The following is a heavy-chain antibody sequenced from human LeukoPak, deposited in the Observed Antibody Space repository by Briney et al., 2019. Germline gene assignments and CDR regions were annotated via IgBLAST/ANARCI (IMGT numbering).Heavy chain of an antibody. J-gene: IGHJ6*04. CDR2: ISGSGGTT. D-gene: IGHD5-12*01. Sequence: GGSLLLSCATSGITFSCYGMSWVRPAPGKGLEWVSLISGSGGTTFYADSVKGRFAISRHNSKNTLYLQMNSMRGEDTAVYYCAKDRGYDFSYGLDVWGEGATVTVSS. CDR1: GITFSCYG. V-gene: IGHV3-23*01. CDR3: AKDRGYDFSYGLDV.